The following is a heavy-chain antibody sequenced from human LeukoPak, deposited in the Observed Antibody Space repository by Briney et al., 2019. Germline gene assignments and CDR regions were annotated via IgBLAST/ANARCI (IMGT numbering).Heavy chain of an antibody. CDR2: ISYDGSNK. V-gene: IGHV3-30*18. CDR1: GFTFSSYG. D-gene: IGHD6-19*01. J-gene: IGHJ4*02. CDR3: AKELLAGTVDH. Sequence: GGSLRLSCAASGFTFSSYGMHWVRQAPGKGLEWVAVISYDGSNKYYADSVKGRFTISRDNSKNTLYLQMNSLRAEDTAVYYCAKELLAGTVDHWGQGTLVTVSS.